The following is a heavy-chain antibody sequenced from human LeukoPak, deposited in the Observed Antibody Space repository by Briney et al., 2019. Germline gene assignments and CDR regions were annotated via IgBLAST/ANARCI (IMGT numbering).Heavy chain of an antibody. V-gene: IGHV1-46*01. J-gene: IGHJ3*02. D-gene: IGHD5-24*01. CDR1: GYTFTRYY. Sequence: ASVKVSCKASGYTFTRYYIHWVPQAPEQGLEWMGTINPPSGTTTYAQKFQGRVTLTRDTATSTVYMELSSLRSEDTAFYYCARESLEMATNAFDIWGQGTMVTVSS. CDR3: ARESLEMATNAFDI. CDR2: INPPSGTT.